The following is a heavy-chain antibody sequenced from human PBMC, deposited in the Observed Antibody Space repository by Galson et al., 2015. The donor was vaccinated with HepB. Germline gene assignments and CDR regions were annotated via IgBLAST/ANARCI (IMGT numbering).Heavy chain of an antibody. J-gene: IGHJ4*02. CDR3: ARDLGYSVSY. CDR2: ITWNSEYI. CDR1: GFTFRSYS. D-gene: IGHD1-26*01. Sequence: SLRLSCAASGFTFRSYSMHWVRQAPGKGLEWVSSITWNSEYIYYADSVRGRFTISRDNAKNSLYLQMNSLRAADTAVYYCARDLGYSVSYWGQGTLVSVSS. V-gene: IGHV3-21*06.